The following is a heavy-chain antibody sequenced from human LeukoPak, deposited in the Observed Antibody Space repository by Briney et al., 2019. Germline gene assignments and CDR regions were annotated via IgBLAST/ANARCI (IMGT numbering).Heavy chain of an antibody. CDR3: ARGIPSIVVVTASGSNENWFDP. D-gene: IGHD2-21*02. J-gene: IGHJ5*02. CDR2: IWYDGSNK. Sequence: PGGSLRLSCAASGFTFSSYGMHWVSQAPGKGLEWVAVIWYDGSNKYYADSVKGRFTISRDNSKNTLYLQMNSLRAEDTAVYYCARGIPSIVVVTASGSNENWFDPWGQGTLVTVSS. CDR1: GFTFSSYG. V-gene: IGHV3-33*01.